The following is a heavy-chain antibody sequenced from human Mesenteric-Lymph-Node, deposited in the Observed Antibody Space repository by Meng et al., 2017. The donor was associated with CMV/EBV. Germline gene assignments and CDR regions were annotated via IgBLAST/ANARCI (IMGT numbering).Heavy chain of an antibody. CDR1: GYTFGISG. CDR2: ISPDNGDR. J-gene: IGHJ6*02. Sequence: ASVKVSCKASGYTFGISGITWVRQAPGQGLEWMGWISPDNGDRYYAQNLQGRVTMTTDTSTNTAYMELRSLRSDDTAVYYCARDNYYDSSGHHSAYYYGMDVWGQGTTVTVSS. D-gene: IGHD3-22*01. CDR3: ARDNYYDSSGHHSAYYYGMDV. V-gene: IGHV1-18*01.